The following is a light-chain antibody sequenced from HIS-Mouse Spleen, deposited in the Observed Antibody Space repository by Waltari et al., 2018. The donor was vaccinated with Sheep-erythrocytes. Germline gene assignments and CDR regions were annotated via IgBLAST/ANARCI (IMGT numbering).Light chain of an antibody. CDR3: CSYAGSYTLV. Sequence: QSALTQPRSVSGSPGQSVTISCTGTSSDVGGYNYVSWYQQHPGKAPKPMIYDVSKRPSGVPDRFSGSKSGNTASLTISVLQAEDEADYYCCSYAGSYTLVFGGGTKLTVL. V-gene: IGLV2-11*01. J-gene: IGLJ2*01. CDR1: SSDVGGYNY. CDR2: DVS.